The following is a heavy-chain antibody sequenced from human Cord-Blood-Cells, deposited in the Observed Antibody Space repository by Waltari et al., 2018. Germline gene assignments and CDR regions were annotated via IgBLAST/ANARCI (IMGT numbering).Heavy chain of an antibody. J-gene: IGHJ5*02. V-gene: IGHV1-2*02. CDR3: AGGHYDILTCYYNDGIDP. CDR2: NNPKSCGT. CDR1: GYTFTGYY. D-gene: IGHD3-9*01. Sequence: QVQLVQSGAEVKKPGASVKVSCKASGYTFTGYYMHWVRQAPGQGREWTGRNNPKSCGTNCRQMVKGMGTLTRVTPTGTVCLQLSSVAFDDTAVYYWAGGHYDILTCYYNDGIDPRGQRALATVSP.